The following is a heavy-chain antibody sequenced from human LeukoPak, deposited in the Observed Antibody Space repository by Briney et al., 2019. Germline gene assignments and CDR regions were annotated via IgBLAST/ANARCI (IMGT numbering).Heavy chain of an antibody. CDR3: ARHSVTYYDFDY. J-gene: IGHJ4*02. Sequence: SETLSLTCTVSGGAISSYYWSWIRQPPGKGLEWIGYIHYSGSPNYNPSLKSRVTMSVDTSKNQFSLKLRSVTAADTAVYYCARHSVTYYDFDYWGQGTLVTVSS. V-gene: IGHV4-59*08. CDR2: IHYSGSP. D-gene: IGHD1-26*01. CDR1: GGAISSYY.